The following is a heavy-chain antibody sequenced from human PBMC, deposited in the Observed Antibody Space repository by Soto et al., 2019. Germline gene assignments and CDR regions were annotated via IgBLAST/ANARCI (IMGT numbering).Heavy chain of an antibody. CDR1: GGSISSYY. V-gene: IGHV4-59*01. D-gene: IGHD2-15*01. CDR2: IYYSGST. J-gene: IGHJ4*02. Sequence: PSETLSLTCTVSGGSISSYYWSWIRQPPGKGLEWIGYIYYSGSTNYNPSLKSRVTISVDTSKNQFSLKLSSVTAADTAVYYCARLGYCSGGRCGPFDYWGQGTLVPFSS. CDR3: ARLGYCSGGRCGPFDY.